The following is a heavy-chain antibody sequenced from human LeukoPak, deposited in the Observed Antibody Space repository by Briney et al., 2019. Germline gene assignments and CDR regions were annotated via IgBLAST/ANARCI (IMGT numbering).Heavy chain of an antibody. CDR2: IYYSGSA. D-gene: IGHD3-22*01. CDR3: ARNGDYYEKSGYYYLFDF. J-gene: IGHJ4*02. CDR1: GGSINNYY. Sequence: SETLSLTCTVSGGSINNYYWSWIRQPPGKGLEYIGYIYYSGSANYNPSLKSRVTISVDPSKNQFSLELSSVTAADTAVYYCARNGDYYEKSGYYYLFDFWGQGTLVTVSS. V-gene: IGHV4-59*01.